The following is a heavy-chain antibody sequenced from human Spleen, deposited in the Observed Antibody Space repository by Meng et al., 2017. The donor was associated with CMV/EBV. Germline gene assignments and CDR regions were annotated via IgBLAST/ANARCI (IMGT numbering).Heavy chain of an antibody. Sequence: GGSLRLSCAASKFIFSTYTMHRVRQAPGKGLVWVSSISSSRSYIYYTDSVKGRFTISRDNARNSLYLQMNSLRAEDTAVYYCARERLYQPLWGDAFDMWGLGTMVTVSS. V-gene: IGHV3-21*01. CDR1: KFIFSTYT. J-gene: IGHJ3*02. CDR2: ISSSRSYI. D-gene: IGHD2-2*01. CDR3: ARERLYQPLWGDAFDM.